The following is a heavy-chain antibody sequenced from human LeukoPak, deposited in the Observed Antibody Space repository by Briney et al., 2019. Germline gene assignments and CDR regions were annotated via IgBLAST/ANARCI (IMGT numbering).Heavy chain of an antibody. CDR1: GGSINSYY. CDR2: ISYSGNT. V-gene: IGHV4-59*01. Sequence: SETLSLTCTVSGGSINSYYWSWIRQPPGKGLEWIGYISYSGNTNYNPSLKSRVTISLATSKNQFFLKLSSVTAADTALYYCAKGNANWGQATMVTVSS. J-gene: IGHJ4*02. CDR3: AKGNAN.